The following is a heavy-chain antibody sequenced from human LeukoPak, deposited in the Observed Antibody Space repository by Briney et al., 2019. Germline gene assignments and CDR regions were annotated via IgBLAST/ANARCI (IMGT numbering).Heavy chain of an antibody. CDR1: GFTFGNYW. V-gene: IGHV3-7*01. CDR2: IKEDGSEN. Sequence: GGSLRLSCAGYGFTFGNYWIAWVRQAPGKGLEWVANIKEDGSENYYLDSVEGRFTISRDNAKSSVYLQMNSLRAEDTAVYYCAGRIFDIWGQGTMVTVSS. CDR3: AGRIFDI. J-gene: IGHJ3*02.